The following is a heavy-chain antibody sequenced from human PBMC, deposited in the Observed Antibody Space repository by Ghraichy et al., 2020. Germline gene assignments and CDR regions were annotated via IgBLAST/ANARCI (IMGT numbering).Heavy chain of an antibody. J-gene: IGHJ4*02. V-gene: IGHV3-7*01. Sequence: GGSLRLSCAASGFTFSRHWMSWVRQAPGKGLEWVASIKSDGSDSFYADSVKGRFTISRDNAKNSVSLEMNSLRVEDTAVYYCARDPYGDYKYGGTDHWGQGILLSVSS. CDR3: ARDPYGDYKYGGTDH. D-gene: IGHD4-17*01. CDR1: GFTFSRHW. CDR2: IKSDGSDS.